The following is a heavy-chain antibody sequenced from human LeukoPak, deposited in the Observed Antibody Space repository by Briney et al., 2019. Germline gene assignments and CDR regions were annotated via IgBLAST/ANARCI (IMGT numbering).Heavy chain of an antibody. D-gene: IGHD5-12*01. V-gene: IGHV4-59*01. Sequence: SETLSLTCTVSGGSISSYYWSWIRQPPGKGLEWIGYIYYSGSTNYNPSLKSRVTISVDTSKNQFSLKLSSVTAADTAVYYCARWYSGYDSRFDPWGQGTLVTVSS. CDR1: GGSISSYY. J-gene: IGHJ5*02. CDR3: ARWYSGYDSRFDP. CDR2: IYYSGST.